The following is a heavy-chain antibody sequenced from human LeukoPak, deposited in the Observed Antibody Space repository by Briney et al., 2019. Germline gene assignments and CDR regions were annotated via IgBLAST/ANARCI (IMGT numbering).Heavy chain of an antibody. CDR2: INHSGST. CDR1: GGSFSGYY. V-gene: IGHV4-34*01. D-gene: IGHD3-22*01. Sequence: SETLSLTCAVYGGSFSGYYWSWIRQPPGKGLEWIGEINHSGSTNYNPSLKSRVTISVDTSKNQFSLKLSSVTAADTAVYYCARVGHYDSSGYYYLIDYWGQGTLVTVSS. J-gene: IGHJ4*02. CDR3: ARVGHYDSSGYYYLIDY.